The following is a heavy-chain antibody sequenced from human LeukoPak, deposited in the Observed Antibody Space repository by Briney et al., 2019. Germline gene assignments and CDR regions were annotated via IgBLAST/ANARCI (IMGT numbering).Heavy chain of an antibody. D-gene: IGHD4-17*01. CDR2: IIPILGIA. J-gene: IGHJ4*02. V-gene: IGHV1-69*04. CDR1: GGTFSSYA. CDR3: ARERGVRSFNCFDY. Sequence: SVKVSCKASGGTFSSYATSWVRQAPGQGLEWMGRIIPILGIANYAQKFKGRVTITADKATSTAYMELSSLRSEDAAVYYCARERGVRSFNCFDYWGQGTLATVSS.